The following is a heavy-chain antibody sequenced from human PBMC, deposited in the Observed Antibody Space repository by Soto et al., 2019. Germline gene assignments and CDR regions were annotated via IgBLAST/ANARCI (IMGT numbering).Heavy chain of an antibody. Sequence: SETLSLTCAVYGGSFSGYYWSWIRQPPGKGLEWIGEINHSGSTNYNPSLKSRVTISVDTSKNQFSLKLSSVTAADTAVYYCARAGPTTVTNGYYYYMDVWGQGTTVTVSS. CDR3: ARAGPTTVTNGYYYYMDV. CDR2: INHSGST. CDR1: GGSFSGYY. D-gene: IGHD4-17*01. J-gene: IGHJ6*03. V-gene: IGHV4-34*01.